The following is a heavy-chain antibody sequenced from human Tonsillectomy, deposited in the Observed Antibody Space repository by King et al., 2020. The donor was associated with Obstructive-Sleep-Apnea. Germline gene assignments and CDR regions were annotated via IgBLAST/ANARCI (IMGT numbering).Heavy chain of an antibody. CDR1: GYSFTSYW. CDR2: IYPGDSDT. Sequence: QLVQSGAEVKKPGESLKISCKGSGYSFTSYWIGWVRQMPGKGLEWMGIIYPGDSDTRYSPSFQGQVTIPADKSISTAYLQWSSLKASDTAMYYCARTGKGWLQLPLALGYGMDVWGQGTTVTVSS. J-gene: IGHJ6*02. V-gene: IGHV5-51*01. D-gene: IGHD5-24*01. CDR3: ARTGKGWLQLPLALGYGMDV.